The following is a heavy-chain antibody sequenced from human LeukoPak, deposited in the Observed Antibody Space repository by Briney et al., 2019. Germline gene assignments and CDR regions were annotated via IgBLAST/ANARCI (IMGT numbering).Heavy chain of an antibody. J-gene: IGHJ5*02. D-gene: IGHD3-10*01. CDR1: GYTFTSYG. CDR2: ISAYNGNT. V-gene: IGHV1-18*01. Sequence: ASVKVSCKASGYTFTSYGISWVRQAPGQGLEWMGWISAYNGNTNYAQKLQGRVTMTTDTSTSTAYMELRSLRSDDTAVYYCASSLYYYGSGCSWGQGTLVTVSS. CDR3: ASSLYYYGSGCS.